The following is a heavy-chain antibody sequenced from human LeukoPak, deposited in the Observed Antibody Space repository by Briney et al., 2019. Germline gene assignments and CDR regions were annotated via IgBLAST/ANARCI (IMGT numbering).Heavy chain of an antibody. J-gene: IGHJ3*02. D-gene: IGHD3-16*02. V-gene: IGHV4-34*01. CDR1: GGSFSGYH. CDR2: INHSGST. CDR3: ASTPFNYDYIWGSYRYRRAFDI. Sequence: PSETLSLTCAVYGGSFSGYHWSWLRQPPGKGLEWIGEINHSGSTNYNPPLKSRVTISVDTSKNQFSLKLSSVTAADTAVYYCASTPFNYDYIWGSYRYRRAFDIWGQGTMVTVSS.